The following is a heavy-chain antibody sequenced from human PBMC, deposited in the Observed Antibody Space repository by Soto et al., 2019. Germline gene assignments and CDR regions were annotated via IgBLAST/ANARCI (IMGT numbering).Heavy chain of an antibody. J-gene: IGHJ6*03. Sequence: QVQLVQSGGEVKKPGASVKVSCKASGYTFTSHGISWVRQAPGQGPEWMGWISAHNGDTNYAQKLQGRVTVTTDTSTSTAYMALRSLRSEDTAVYYCARMPRGSNTDYYHDMDDWGKGTTVTVSS. D-gene: IGHD3-10*01. V-gene: IGHV1-18*01. CDR2: ISAHNGDT. CDR3: ARMPRGSNTDYYHDMDD. CDR1: GYTFTSHG.